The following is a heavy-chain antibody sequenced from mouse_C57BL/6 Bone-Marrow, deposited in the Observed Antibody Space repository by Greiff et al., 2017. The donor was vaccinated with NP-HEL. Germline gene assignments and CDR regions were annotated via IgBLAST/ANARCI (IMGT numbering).Heavy chain of an antibody. D-gene: IGHD2-4*01. V-gene: IGHV1-80*01. J-gene: IGHJ3*01. Sequence: QVQLQQSGAELVKPGASVKISCKASGYAFSSYWMNWVKQRPGKGLEWIGQIYPGDGDTNYHGKFKGKATLTADKSSSTAYMQLSSLTSEDSAVYFCARRGFYYDYDWFAYWGQGTLVTVSA. CDR3: ARRGFYYDYDWFAY. CDR2: IYPGDGDT. CDR1: GYAFSSYW.